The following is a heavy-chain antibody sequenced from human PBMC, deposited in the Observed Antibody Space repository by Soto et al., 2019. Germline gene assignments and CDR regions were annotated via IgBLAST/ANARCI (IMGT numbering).Heavy chain of an antibody. CDR1: GGSFSGYY. J-gene: IGHJ6*02. V-gene: IGHV4-34*01. CDR3: GTVGKRYSYGRGVYSGFDHRAAGYCCCGMDV. D-gene: IGHD5-12*01. Sequence: SETLSLTCAVYGGSFSGYYWRWIRQPPGKGRECIGEINHSGSTNYNPSLKSRVTISVDTSKNQFSLKLSSVTAAEKAVHYSGTVGKRYSYGRGVYSGFDHRAAGYCCCGMDVWGQGTTVTVSS. CDR2: INHSGST.